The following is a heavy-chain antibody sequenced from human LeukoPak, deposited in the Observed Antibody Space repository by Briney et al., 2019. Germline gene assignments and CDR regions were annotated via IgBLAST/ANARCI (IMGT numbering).Heavy chain of an antibody. J-gene: IGHJ4*02. CDR1: GFTFSSYG. V-gene: IGHV3-30*18. CDR2: ISYDGSNK. D-gene: IGHD4-17*01. CDR3: AKGPGDSTY. Sequence: GGSLRLSCAASGFTFSSYGTHWVRQAPGKGLEWVAVISYDGSNKYYADSVKGRFTISRDNSKNTLYLQMNSLRAEDTAVYYCAKGPGDSTYWGQGTLVTVSS.